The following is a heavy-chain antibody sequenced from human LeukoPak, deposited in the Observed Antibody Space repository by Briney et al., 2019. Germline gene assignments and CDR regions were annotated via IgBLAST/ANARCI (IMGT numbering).Heavy chain of an antibody. CDR2: INPNSGGT. CDR1: GYTFTGYY. D-gene: IGHD2-8*01. CDR3: ARALGYCTNGVCYCGNY. V-gene: IGHV1-2*02. Sequence: ASVKVSCKASGYTFTGYYMHWVRQAPGQGLEWMGWINPNSGGTNNAQKFQGRVTMTRDTSISTAYMELSRLRSDDTAVYYCARALGYCTNGVCYCGNYWGQGTLVTVSS. J-gene: IGHJ4*02.